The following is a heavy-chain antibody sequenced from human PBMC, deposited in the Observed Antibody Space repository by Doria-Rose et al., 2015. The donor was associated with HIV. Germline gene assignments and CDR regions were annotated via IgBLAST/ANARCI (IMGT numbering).Heavy chain of an antibody. CDR3: ARDLGIQLWLGY. D-gene: IGHD5-18*01. CDR2: IYHSGNT. V-gene: IGHV4-4*02. J-gene: IGHJ4*02. Sequence: SSNWWSWVRQPPGKGLEWIGQIYHSGNTNYNPSLKSRVTMSADKSKNQFSLKLTSVTAADTAVYYCARDLGIQLWLGYWGQGTLVTVSS. CDR1: SSNW.